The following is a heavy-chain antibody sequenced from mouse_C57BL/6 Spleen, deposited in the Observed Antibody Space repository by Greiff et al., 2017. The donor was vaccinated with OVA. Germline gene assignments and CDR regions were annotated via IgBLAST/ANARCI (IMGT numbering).Heavy chain of an antibody. J-gene: IGHJ1*03. CDR2: ISSGGSYT. CDR1: GFTFSSYG. Sequence: EVQVVESGGDLVKPGGSLKLSCAASGFTFSSYGMSWVRQTPDKRLEWVATISSGGSYTYYPDSVKGRFTISRDNAKNTLYLQMSSLKSEDTAMYYCARRDSSYWYFDVWGTGTTVTVSS. CDR3: ARRDSSYWYFDV. V-gene: IGHV5-6*01. D-gene: IGHD1-1*01.